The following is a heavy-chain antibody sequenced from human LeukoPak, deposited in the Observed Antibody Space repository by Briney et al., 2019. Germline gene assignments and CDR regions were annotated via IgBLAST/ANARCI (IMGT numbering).Heavy chain of an antibody. Sequence: GGSLRLSCTASGFTFSSYTMTWVRQAPGKGLKWVSTITTGDGNTYYADSVKGRFTISRDNSKNTLYLQMNSLRAEDTAVYYCARDLGCSGGSCYPYYYYYGMDVWGQGTTVTVSS. V-gene: IGHV3-23*01. CDR1: GFTFSSYT. J-gene: IGHJ6*02. D-gene: IGHD2-15*01. CDR3: ARDLGCSGGSCYPYYYYYGMDV. CDR2: ITTGDGNT.